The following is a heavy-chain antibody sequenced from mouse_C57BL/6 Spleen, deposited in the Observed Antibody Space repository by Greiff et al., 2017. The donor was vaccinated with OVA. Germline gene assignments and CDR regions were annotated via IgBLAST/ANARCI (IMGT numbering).Heavy chain of an antibody. CDR3: TRDYYGSRGLAY. Sequence: EVHLVESGEGLVKPGGSLKLSCAASGFTFSSYAMSWVRQTPEKRLEWVAYISSGGDYIYYADTVKGRFTISRDNARNTLYLQMSSLKSEDTAMYYCTRDYYGSRGLAYWGQGTLVTVSA. CDR2: ISSGGDYI. V-gene: IGHV5-9-1*02. J-gene: IGHJ3*01. D-gene: IGHD1-1*01. CDR1: GFTFSSYA.